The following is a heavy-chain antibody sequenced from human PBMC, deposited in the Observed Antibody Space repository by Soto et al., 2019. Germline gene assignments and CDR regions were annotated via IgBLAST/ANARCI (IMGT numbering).Heavy chain of an antibody. D-gene: IGHD6-19*01. CDR3: ARILFGRSVAGGYFYMDV. J-gene: IGHJ6*03. Sequence: HVTLKESGPVLVKPTETLTLTCTVSGFSLSNGKVGVSWIRQPPGKALEWLAHIFSNDEKSYRTSLKSRLTNSEDTPKNQVVLTMTNVDPVDTATYYCARILFGRSVAGGYFYMDVWGKGTTVTVSS. CDR1: GFSLSNGKVG. V-gene: IGHV2-26*01. CDR2: IFSNDEK.